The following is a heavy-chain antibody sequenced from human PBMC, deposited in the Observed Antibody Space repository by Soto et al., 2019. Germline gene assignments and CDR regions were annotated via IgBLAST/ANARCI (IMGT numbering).Heavy chain of an antibody. CDR3: ASTNWAYAFDF. V-gene: IGHV4-30-4*01. CDR1: GGFIRSGDYY. Sequence: QVQLQESGPGLVKPSQTLSLTCTVSGGFIRSGDYYWTWIRQPQGQGLEWIGYIHHSERAYYDPSLKSRATMSVDTSENQFSLKLTSMTAADTAVYFCASTNWAYAFDFWGHGTLVTVSS. D-gene: IGHD7-27*01. J-gene: IGHJ3*01. CDR2: IHHSERA.